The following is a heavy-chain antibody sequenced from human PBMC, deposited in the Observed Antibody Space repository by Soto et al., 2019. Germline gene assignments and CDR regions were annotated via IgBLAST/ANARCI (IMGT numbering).Heavy chain of an antibody. Sequence: SETLSLTCTVSGGSISSSSYYWGWIRQPPGKGLEWIGSIYYSGSTYYNPSLKSRVTISVDTSKNQFSLKLSSVTAADTAVYYCARLSSSWDWFDPWGQGTLVTVSS. CDR3: ARLSSSWDWFDP. V-gene: IGHV4-39*01. CDR1: GGSISSSSYY. J-gene: IGHJ5*02. CDR2: IYYSGST. D-gene: IGHD6-13*01.